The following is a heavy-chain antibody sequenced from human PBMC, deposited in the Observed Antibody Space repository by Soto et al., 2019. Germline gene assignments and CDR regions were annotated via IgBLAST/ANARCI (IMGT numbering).Heavy chain of an antibody. J-gene: IGHJ3*02. V-gene: IGHV1-69*13. Sequence: SVKVSCKASGGTFSSYAISWVRQAPGQGLEWMGGIIPIFGTANYAQKFQGRVTITADESTSTAYMELSSLRSEDTAVYYCARDLDTAMVAFDIWGQGTMVNVS. CDR1: GGTFSSYA. D-gene: IGHD5-18*01. CDR2: IIPIFGTA. CDR3: ARDLDTAMVAFDI.